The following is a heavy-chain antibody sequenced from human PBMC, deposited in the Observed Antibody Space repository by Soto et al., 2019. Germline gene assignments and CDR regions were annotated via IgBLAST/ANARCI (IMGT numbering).Heavy chain of an antibody. Sequence: GGSLRLSCAASGFTFSSYWMSWVRQAPGKGLEWVANIKQDGSEKYYVDSVKGRFTISRDNAKNSLYLQMNSLRAEDTAVYYCARVYSSSPLYYYYYYMDVWGKGTTVTVSS. V-gene: IGHV3-7*01. J-gene: IGHJ6*03. CDR2: IKQDGSEK. D-gene: IGHD6-6*01. CDR1: GFTFSSYW. CDR3: ARVYSSSPLYYYYYYMDV.